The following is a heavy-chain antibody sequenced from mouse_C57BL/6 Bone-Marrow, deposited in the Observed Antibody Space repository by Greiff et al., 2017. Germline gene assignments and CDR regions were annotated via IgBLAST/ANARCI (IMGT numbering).Heavy chain of an antibody. J-gene: IGHJ1*03. V-gene: IGHV3-6*01. CDR1: GYSITSGYY. D-gene: IGHD2-4*01. CDR2: ISYDGSN. CDR3: ARVEINWYFDV. Sequence: EVKLVESGPGLVKPSQSLSLTCSVTGYSITSGYYWNWIRQFPGNKLEWMGYISYDGSNNYNPSLKNRISITRDTSKNQFFLKLNSVTTEDTATYYCARVEINWYFDVWGTGTTVTVSS.